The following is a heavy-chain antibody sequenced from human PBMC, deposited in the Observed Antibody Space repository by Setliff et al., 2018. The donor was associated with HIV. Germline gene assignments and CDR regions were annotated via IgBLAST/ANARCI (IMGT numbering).Heavy chain of an antibody. Sequence: ASVKVSCKASGYTFTGYYMHWVRQAPGQGLEWTGWINPNSGGTTYAQKFQGRVTMTRDTSISTAYMEVSRLRSDDTAVYYCARDQSGPKERYYYYYYMDVWGKGTTVTVSS. CDR1: GYTFTGYY. J-gene: IGHJ6*03. V-gene: IGHV1-2*02. CDR3: ARDQSGPKERYYYYYYMDV. CDR2: INPNSGGT. D-gene: IGHD3-10*01.